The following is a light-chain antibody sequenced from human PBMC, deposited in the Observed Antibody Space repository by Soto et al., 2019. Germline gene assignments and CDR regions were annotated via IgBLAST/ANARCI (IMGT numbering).Light chain of an antibody. CDR3: AAWDESLNGYV. CDR1: SSNIGGYT. CDR2: RNN. Sequence: QSVLTQPPSASGTPGQRVTISCSGSSSNIGGYTGTWYQQLPGTAPKLLIYRNNQRPSGIPDRFSGSKSGTSASLAISGLQSEDEADYYCAAWDESLNGYVFGTGTKVTVL. J-gene: IGLJ1*01. V-gene: IGLV1-44*01.